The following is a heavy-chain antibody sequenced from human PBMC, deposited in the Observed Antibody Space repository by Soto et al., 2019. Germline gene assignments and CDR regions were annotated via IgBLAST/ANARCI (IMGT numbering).Heavy chain of an antibody. CDR1: GFNFGVIG. CDR3: ALTRRSSLLEVAGPGFEY. Sequence: GSLRLSCAASGFNFGVIGMHWVRQAPGKGLEWLSVLSYEVSEEYYADSVRGRFTISRDNSKNTLFLQMDSLRVDDTGVYYCALTRRSSLLEVAGPGFEYWGQGTLVTVSS. D-gene: IGHD6-19*01. J-gene: IGHJ4*02. V-gene: IGHV3-30*03. CDR2: LSYEVSEE.